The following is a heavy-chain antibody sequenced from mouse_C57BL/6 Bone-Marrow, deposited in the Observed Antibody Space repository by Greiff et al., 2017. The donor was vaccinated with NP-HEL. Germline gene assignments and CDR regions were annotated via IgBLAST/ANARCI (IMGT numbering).Heavy chain of an antibody. CDR2: IYPGDGDT. CDR1: GYAFSSSW. D-gene: IGHD1-1*02. Sequence: QVQLQQSGPELVKPGASVKISCKASGYAFSSSWMNWVKQRPGKGLEWIGRIYPGDGDTNYNGKFKGKATLTADKSSSTAYMQLSSLTSEDPAVYFCAREFYYGKTWFAYWGQGTLVTVSA. J-gene: IGHJ3*01. V-gene: IGHV1-82*01. CDR3: AREFYYGKTWFAY.